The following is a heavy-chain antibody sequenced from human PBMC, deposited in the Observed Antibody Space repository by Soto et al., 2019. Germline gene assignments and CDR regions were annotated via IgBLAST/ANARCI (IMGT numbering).Heavy chain of an antibody. V-gene: IGHV3-23*01. CDR3: AKRATGTYFDY. J-gene: IGHJ4*02. CDR1: GFTFSNYA. D-gene: IGHD1-1*01. Sequence: EVQLLESGGGLVQPGGSLRLSCAASGFTFSNYAMNWVRQAPGKGLEWVSVISGSGGSTYYADSVKGRFTISRDNSKNTLYLQMTSLRAEDTAVYDCAKRATGTYFDYWGQGTLVTVSS. CDR2: ISGSGGST.